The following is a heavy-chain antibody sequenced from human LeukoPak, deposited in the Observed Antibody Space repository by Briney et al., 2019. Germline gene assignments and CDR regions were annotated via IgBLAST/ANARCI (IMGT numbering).Heavy chain of an antibody. J-gene: IGHJ4*02. Sequence: ASVEVSCKASGYTFTYHYIHLVRQAPGQGLEWMGIINPSNGDTNYAQRFQGRVTMTRDTSTSTVYMELSSLDSEDTAVYYCARESDVGKDFDCWGQGTLVTVSS. V-gene: IGHV1-46*01. CDR2: INPSNGDT. D-gene: IGHD1-1*01. CDR1: GYTFTYHY. CDR3: ARESDVGKDFDC.